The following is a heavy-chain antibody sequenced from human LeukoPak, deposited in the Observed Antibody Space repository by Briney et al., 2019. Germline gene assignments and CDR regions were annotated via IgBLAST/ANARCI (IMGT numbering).Heavy chain of an antibody. Sequence: ASVKVSCKASGGTFSSYAISWVRQAPGQGLEWMGWISAYNGNTNYAQKLQGRVTMTTDTSTSTAYMELRSLRSDDTAVYYCARSVEMATKFDYWGQGTLVTVSS. CDR1: GGTFSSYA. CDR3: ARSVEMATKFDY. V-gene: IGHV1-18*01. D-gene: IGHD5-24*01. J-gene: IGHJ4*02. CDR2: ISAYNGNT.